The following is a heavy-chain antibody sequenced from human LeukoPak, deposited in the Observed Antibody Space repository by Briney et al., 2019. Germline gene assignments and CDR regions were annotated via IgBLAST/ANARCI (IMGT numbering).Heavy chain of an antibody. V-gene: IGHV4-34*01. Sequence: SETLSLTCAVYGGSFSGYYWSWIRQPPGKGLEWIGEINHSGSTNYNPSLKSRVTISVDTSKNQFSLKLSSVTAADTAVYYCARGASIVVVPAALRGRWFDPWGQGTLVTVSS. J-gene: IGHJ5*02. CDR2: INHSGST. D-gene: IGHD2-2*01. CDR3: ARGASIVVVPAALRGRWFDP. CDR1: GGSFSGYY.